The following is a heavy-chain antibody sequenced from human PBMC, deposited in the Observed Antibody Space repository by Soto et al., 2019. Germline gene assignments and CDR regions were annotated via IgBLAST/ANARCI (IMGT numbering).Heavy chain of an antibody. V-gene: IGHV4-59*01. D-gene: IGHD3-10*01. CDR3: ARARDPWFGELSWFDP. CDR2: IYYSGST. J-gene: IGHJ5*02. CDR1: GGSISSYY. Sequence: SETLSLTCTVSGGSISSYYWSWIRQPPGKGLEWIGYIYYSGSTNYNPSLKSRVTISVDTSKNQFSLKLSSVTAADTAVYYCARARDPWFGELSWFDPWGQGTLVTVSS.